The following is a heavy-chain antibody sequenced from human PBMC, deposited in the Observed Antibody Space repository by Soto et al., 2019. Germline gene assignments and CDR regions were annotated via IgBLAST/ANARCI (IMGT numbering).Heavy chain of an antibody. CDR1: GDSINNDGYY. D-gene: IGHD6-19*01. CDR3: ARDLGITVAPRGAFDI. V-gene: IGHV4-31*03. CDR2: IYYSGST. Sequence: PSETLSLTCSVSGDSINNDGYYWTWIRQHPGKGLEWIGHIYYSGSTYYNPSLKRRVTISVDTSKNQFSLNLSSVTAADTAVYYCARDLGITVAPRGAFDIWGQGTMVTVSS. J-gene: IGHJ3*02.